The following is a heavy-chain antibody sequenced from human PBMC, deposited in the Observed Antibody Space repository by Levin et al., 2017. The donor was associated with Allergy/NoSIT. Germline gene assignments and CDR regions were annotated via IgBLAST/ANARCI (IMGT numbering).Heavy chain of an antibody. Sequence: HTGGSLRLSCAASGFTFEDHAMHWVRQAPGKGLEWISGIIWNSETMGYADSVKGRFTIARDNAEKSLYLEMNSLRPEDTAVYYCAKDIYLGQWAAQYVMDVWGQGTAVTVSS. CDR2: IIWNSETM. CDR1: GFTFEDHA. D-gene: IGHD1-26*01. J-gene: IGHJ6*02. V-gene: IGHV3-9*01. CDR3: AKDIYLGQWAAQYVMDV.